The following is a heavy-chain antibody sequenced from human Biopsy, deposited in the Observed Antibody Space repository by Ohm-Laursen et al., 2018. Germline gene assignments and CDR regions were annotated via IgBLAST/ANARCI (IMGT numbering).Heavy chain of an antibody. J-gene: IGHJ4*02. CDR3: ARARIKTSGVLIPETYYFDS. CDR1: GDSITRSY. CDR2: FYYSGST. V-gene: IGHV4-59*01. Sequence: GTLSLTCTLSGDSITRSYWSWIRQSPGKGLEWIGNFYYSGSTNYNPSLKSRITMSLDRSKSQVSLRMNSVTAADTAVYYCARARIKTSGVLIPETYYFDSWGQGTLITVSS. D-gene: IGHD3-3*01.